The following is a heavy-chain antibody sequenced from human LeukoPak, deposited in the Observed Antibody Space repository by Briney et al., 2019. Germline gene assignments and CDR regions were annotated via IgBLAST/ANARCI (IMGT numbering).Heavy chain of an antibody. Sequence: PGGSLRLSCAASGFTFSSYWMHWVRQAPGKGLVWVSRISSDGKSTNYADSVKGRFTVSRDNAKNTLYLQMNSLRAGDTAVYYCVRSPSGSYYSHFDYWGQGTLVTVSS. J-gene: IGHJ4*02. V-gene: IGHV3-74*01. CDR2: ISSDGKST. D-gene: IGHD1-26*01. CDR3: VRSPSGSYYSHFDY. CDR1: GFTFSSYW.